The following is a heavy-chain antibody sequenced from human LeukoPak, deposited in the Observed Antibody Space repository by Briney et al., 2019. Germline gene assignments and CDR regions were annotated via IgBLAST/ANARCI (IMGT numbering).Heavy chain of an antibody. CDR2: ISSSSSTI. J-gene: IGHJ1*01. D-gene: IGHD5-18*01. V-gene: IGHV3-48*04. CDR3: ARDPNKGGYAEYFQH. Sequence: PGGSLRLSCAASGFTVSSNYMSWVRQAPGKGLEWVSYISSSSSTIYYADSVKGRFTISRDNAKNSLYLQMNSLRAEDTAVYYCARDPNKGGYAEYFQHWGQGTLVTVSS. CDR1: GFTVSSNY.